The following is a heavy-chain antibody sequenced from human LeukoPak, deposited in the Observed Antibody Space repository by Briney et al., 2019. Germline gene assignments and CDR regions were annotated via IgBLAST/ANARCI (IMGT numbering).Heavy chain of an antibody. CDR3: ARDPTTYTIFGVVITSNDYYGMDV. J-gene: IGHJ6*02. CDR1: GFTFSSYS. Sequence: SGGSLRLSCAASGFTFSSYSMNWVRQAPGKGLEWVSSISSSSSYIYYADSVKGRFTISRDNAKNSLYLQMNSLRAEDTAVYYCARDPTTYTIFGVVITSNDYYGMDVWGQGTTVTVSS. D-gene: IGHD3-3*01. CDR2: ISSSSSYI. V-gene: IGHV3-21*04.